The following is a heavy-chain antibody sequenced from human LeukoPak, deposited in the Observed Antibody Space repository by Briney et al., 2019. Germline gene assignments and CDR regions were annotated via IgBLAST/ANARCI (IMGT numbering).Heavy chain of an antibody. D-gene: IGHD3-22*01. Sequence: GGSLRLSCAASGFTFSSYGMHWVRQAPGKGLEWVAFIRYDGSNKYYADSVKGRFTISRDNSKNTLYLQMNSLRAEDTAVYYCAKSLEYYYDIGGRNAFETWGKGKMVTSLQ. CDR2: IRYDGSNK. CDR3: AKSLEYYYDIGGRNAFET. J-gene: IGHJ3*02. V-gene: IGHV3-30*02. CDR1: GFTFSSYG.